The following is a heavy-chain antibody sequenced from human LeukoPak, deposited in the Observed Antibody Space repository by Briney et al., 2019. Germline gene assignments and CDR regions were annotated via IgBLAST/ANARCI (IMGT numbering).Heavy chain of an antibody. CDR1: GYTFTSYG. CDR3: ARVPLRYYDSSGYLDAFDI. Sequence: ASVKVSCKASGYTFTSYGISWVRQAPGQGLEWMGWISAYNGNTNYAQKLQGRVTMTTDTSTSTAYMELRSLRSDDTAVYYCARVPLRYYDSSGYLDAFDIWGQGQWSPSLQ. CDR2: ISAYNGNT. J-gene: IGHJ3*02. V-gene: IGHV1-18*01. D-gene: IGHD3-22*01.